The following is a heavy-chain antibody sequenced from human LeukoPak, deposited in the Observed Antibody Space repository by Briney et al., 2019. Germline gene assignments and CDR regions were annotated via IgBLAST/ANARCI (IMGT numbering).Heavy chain of an antibody. CDR2: IYYSGST. V-gene: IGHV4-59*01. J-gene: IGHJ5*02. CDR3: AAKICSSTSCYNNWFDP. D-gene: IGHD2-2*02. CDR1: GGSISSYY. Sequence: SETLSLTCTVSGGSISSYYWSWIRQPPGKGLEWIGYIYYSGSTNYNPSLKSRVTISVDTSKNQFSLKLSSVTAADTAVYYCAAKICSSTSCYNNWFDPWGQGTWSPSPQ.